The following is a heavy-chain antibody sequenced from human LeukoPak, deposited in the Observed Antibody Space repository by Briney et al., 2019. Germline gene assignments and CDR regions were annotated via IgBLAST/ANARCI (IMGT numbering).Heavy chain of an antibody. CDR1: GGSISSGGYY. CDR3: ARHYDLYYYTDV. CDR2: ISYSGTT. V-gene: IGHV4-31*11. Sequence: SETLSLTCAVSGGSISSGGYYWSWIRQHPGKGLEWIAYISYSGTTYYNPSLKSRVTISVDTSKNQFSLRLSSVTAAGTAVYYCARHYDLYYYTDVWGKGTTVTVSS. J-gene: IGHJ6*03. D-gene: IGHD3-22*01.